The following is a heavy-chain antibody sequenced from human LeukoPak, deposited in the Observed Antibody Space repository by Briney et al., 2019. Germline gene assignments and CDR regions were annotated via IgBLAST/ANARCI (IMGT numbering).Heavy chain of an antibody. CDR2: IIPIFGTA. CDR3: ARMRDDYGLN. J-gene: IGHJ4*02. Sequence: SVKVSCKXSGGTFSSYAISWVRQSPGQGLEWMGRIIPIFGTANYSQKFQGRVSITTAESTSTAYMELSSLRSEDTAVYYCARMRDDYGLNWGQGTLVTVSS. CDR1: GGTFSSYA. D-gene: IGHD4-17*01. V-gene: IGHV1-69*05.